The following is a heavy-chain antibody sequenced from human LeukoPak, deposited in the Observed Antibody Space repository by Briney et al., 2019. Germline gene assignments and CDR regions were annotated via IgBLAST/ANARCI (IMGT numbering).Heavy chain of an antibody. CDR2: ISSSDGTI. J-gene: IGHJ4*02. Sequence: GGSLRLSCAASGFTFSSYEMNWVRQAPGKGLEWVSYISSSDGTIYYADSVKGRFTISRDNAKNSLYLQMNSLRAEDTAFYCCARRRVTFVRGVDITSYYFDYWGQGTLVTVSS. D-gene: IGHD3-10*01. V-gene: IGHV3-48*03. CDR1: GFTFSSYE. CDR3: ARRRVTFVRGVDITSYYFDY.